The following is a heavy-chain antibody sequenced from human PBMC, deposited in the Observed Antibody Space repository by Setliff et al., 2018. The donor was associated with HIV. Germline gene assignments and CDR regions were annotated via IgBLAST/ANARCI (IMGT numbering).Heavy chain of an antibody. V-gene: IGHV1-2*02. CDR1: GYIFIRYY. J-gene: IGHJ6*03. Sequence: ASVKVSCKTSGYIFIRYYMFWVRQAPGQGLEWMGNINPHTGVTRYAEKFQGRVTMTRDTSISTIYMELSRLRSDDTAVYYCARGLVNLSRYYYYYMDVWGKGTTVTVSS. D-gene: IGHD3-10*01. CDR2: INPHTGVT. CDR3: ARGLVNLSRYYYYYMDV.